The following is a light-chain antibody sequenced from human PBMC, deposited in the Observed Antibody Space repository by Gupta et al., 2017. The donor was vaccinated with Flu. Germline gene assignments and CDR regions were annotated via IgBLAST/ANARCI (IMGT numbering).Light chain of an antibody. J-gene: IGKJ5*01. V-gene: IGKV3-20*01. Sequence: EIVLTQSPGTLSLSPGERATLSCRASQNIGGNFLVWYQQKSGQAPRLLIYDASSRATDIPDRFSGSGSGTDFTLTISRLEPEDFAVYYCQHYGGSPPITFGQGTRLEI. CDR3: QHYGGSPPIT. CDR2: DAS. CDR1: QNIGGNF.